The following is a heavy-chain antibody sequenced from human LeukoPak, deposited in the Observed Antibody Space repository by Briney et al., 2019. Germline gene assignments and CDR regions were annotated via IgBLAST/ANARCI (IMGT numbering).Heavy chain of an antibody. Sequence: GGSLRLSCAASGFTFSGYWMSWVRQAPGKGLEWVANIKQDGSEKYYVDSVKGRFTISRDNAKNSLYLQMNSLRAEDTAVYYCARRHYDILTGYLGATFGYWGQGTLVTVSS. V-gene: IGHV3-7*01. CDR1: GFTFSGYW. D-gene: IGHD3-9*01. CDR3: ARRHYDILTGYLGATFGY. J-gene: IGHJ4*02. CDR2: IKQDGSEK.